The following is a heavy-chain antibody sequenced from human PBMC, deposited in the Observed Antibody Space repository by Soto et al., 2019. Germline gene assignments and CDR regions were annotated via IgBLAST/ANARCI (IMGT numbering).Heavy chain of an antibody. CDR3: AREWELISRGLDV. D-gene: IGHD1-26*01. Sequence: QVQLQESGPGLVKPSETLSLTCAVSGVSISSYSWSWIRQPAGKGLEWIGRIHSSGSTNYHPSLKSPVTMSVDTSKSQFSLRLNSVTAADTAVYFCAREWELISRGLDVWGQGTTVTVSS. CDR2: IHSSGST. CDR1: GVSISSYS. V-gene: IGHV4-4*07. J-gene: IGHJ6*02.